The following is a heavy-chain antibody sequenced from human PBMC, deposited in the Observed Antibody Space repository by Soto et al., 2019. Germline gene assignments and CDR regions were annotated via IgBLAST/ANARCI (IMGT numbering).Heavy chain of an antibody. D-gene: IGHD3-22*01. V-gene: IGHV4-31*03. CDR2: IYYSGST. CDR3: ASSPYYYDSSGYEFDY. Sequence: TSETLSLTCTVSGGSISSGGYYWSWIRQHPGKGLEWIGYIYYSGSTYYNPSLKSRVTISVDTSKNQFSLKLSSVTAADTAVYYCASSPYYYDSSGYEFDYWGQGTLLTVSS. J-gene: IGHJ4*02. CDR1: GGSISSGGYY.